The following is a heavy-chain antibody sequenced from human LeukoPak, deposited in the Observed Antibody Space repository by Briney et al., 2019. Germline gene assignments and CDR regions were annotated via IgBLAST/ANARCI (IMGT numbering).Heavy chain of an antibody. D-gene: IGHD1-14*01. CDR2: TYYSSKWYN. CDR1: GDSVSTNSAS. CDR3: ARALTRDRKYFDY. Sequence: SQTLSLTCAISGDSVSTNSASWNWIRQSPSRGLEWLGRTYYSSKWYNDYAVSVKSRITINPDTSKNQFSLELGSVTPEDTAVYYCARALTRDRKYFDYWGQGTLVTVSS. J-gene: IGHJ4*02. V-gene: IGHV6-1*01.